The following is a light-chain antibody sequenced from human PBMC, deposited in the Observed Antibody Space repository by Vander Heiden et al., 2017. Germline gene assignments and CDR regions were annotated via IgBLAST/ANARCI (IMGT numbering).Light chain of an antibody. J-gene: IGKJ1*01. CDR1: QSISSN. CDR2: GAS. CDR3: QQYDNWPGT. V-gene: IGKV3-15*01. Sequence: ELVMTQSPATLSVSPGDRATLSCRASQSISSNFAWYQQKPGQAPRLLIYGASTRATGIPARFSGSGSGTDFTLTISSLQSEDFAVYYCQQYDNWPGTFGQGTKVEIK.